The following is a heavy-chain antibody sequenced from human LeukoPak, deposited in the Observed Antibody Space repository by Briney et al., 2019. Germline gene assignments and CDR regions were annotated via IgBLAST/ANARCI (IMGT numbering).Heavy chain of an antibody. CDR1: GYTFTSYY. D-gene: IGHD6-13*01. CDR3: ASEFEYSSSRGPAFDI. J-gene: IGHJ3*02. Sequence: GASVKVSCKASGYTFTSYYMHWVRQAPGQGLEWMGIINPSGGSTSCAQKFQGRVTMTRDTSTSTVYMELSSLRSEDTAVYYCASEFEYSSSRGPAFDIWGQGTMVTVSS. V-gene: IGHV1-46*03. CDR2: INPSGGST.